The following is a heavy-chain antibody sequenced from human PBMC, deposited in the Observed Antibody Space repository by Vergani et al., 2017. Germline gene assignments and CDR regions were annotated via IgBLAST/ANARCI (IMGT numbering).Heavy chain of an antibody. D-gene: IGHD2-2*01. CDR1: GFTFSSYS. J-gene: IGHJ6*02. CDR2: ISSSSSTI. Sequence: EVQLVESGGGLVKPGGSLRLSCAASGFTFSSYSMNWVRQAPGKGLEWVSYISSSSSTIYYADSVKGRFTISRDNAKNSLYLQMNSLRAEDTAVYYCARDQCSSTSCYPYYYYYGMDVWGQGTTVTVSS. CDR3: ARDQCSSTSCYPYYYYYGMDV. V-gene: IGHV3-48*01.